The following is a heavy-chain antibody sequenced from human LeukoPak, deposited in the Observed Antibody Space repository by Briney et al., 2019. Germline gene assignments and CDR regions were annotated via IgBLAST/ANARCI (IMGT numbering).Heavy chain of an antibody. CDR1: GFTFTSYW. CDR2: INSDGSGT. CDR3: ARVTSRTPAAGIDY. V-gene: IGHV3-74*01. D-gene: IGHD6-13*01. Sequence: GGSLRLSCAASGFTFTSYWMHWVRQVPGKGLVWVLRINSDGSGTTYADSVKGRFTISRDNAKNTLYLQMNSLRAEDTAVYHCARVTSRTPAAGIDYWGQGTLVTVSS. J-gene: IGHJ4*02.